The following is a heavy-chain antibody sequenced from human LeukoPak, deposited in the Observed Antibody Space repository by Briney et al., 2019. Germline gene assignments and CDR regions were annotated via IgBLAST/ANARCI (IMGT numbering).Heavy chain of an antibody. CDR3: ARGSGYDILTGYFDY. D-gene: IGHD3-9*01. V-gene: IGHV4-59*01. CDR1: GGSISSYY. Sequence: ASETLSLTCTVSGGSISSYYWSWIRQPPGKGLEWIGYIYYSGSTNYNPSLKRRVTISVDTSKNQFSLKLSSVTAADTAVYYCARGSGYDILTGYFDYWGQGTLVTVSS. J-gene: IGHJ4*02. CDR2: IYYSGST.